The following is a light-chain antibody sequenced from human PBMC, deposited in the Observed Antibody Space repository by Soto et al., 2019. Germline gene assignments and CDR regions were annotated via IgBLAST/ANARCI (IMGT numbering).Light chain of an antibody. CDR1: SGHSSYA. J-gene: IGLJ2*01. CDR2: LNSDGSH. CDR3: QTGGTGIRV. Sequence: QLVLTQSPSASASLGASVKLTCTLSSGHSSYAIAWHQQQPEKGPRYLMKLNSDGSHSKGDGIPDRFSGSSSGAERYLTISSLRSEDEADYYCQTGGTGIRVFGGGTKLTVL. V-gene: IGLV4-69*01.